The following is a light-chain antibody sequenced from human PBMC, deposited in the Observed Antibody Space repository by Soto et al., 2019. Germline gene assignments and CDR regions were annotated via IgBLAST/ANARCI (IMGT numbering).Light chain of an antibody. CDR1: SSDVGNYKY. CDR3: CSYTSSGTYV. CDR2: EVS. J-gene: IGLJ1*01. V-gene: IGLV2-14*01. Sequence: QSVLTQPASVSGSPGQSITISCTGTSSDVGNYKYVSWYQQHPGKAPKLMIYEVSNRPSGVSNRFSGSKSGNTASLTISGLQAEDETDYYCCSYTSSGTYVFGTGTKATV.